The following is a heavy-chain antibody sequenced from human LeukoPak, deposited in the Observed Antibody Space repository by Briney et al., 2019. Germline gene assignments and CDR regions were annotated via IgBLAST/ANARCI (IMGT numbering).Heavy chain of an antibody. CDR1: GFTFSSYA. V-gene: IGHV3-23*01. J-gene: IGHJ6*03. Sequence: GGSLRLSCAASGFTFSSYAMSWDRQAPGKGLEWVSAISGSGGSTYYADSVKGRFTISRDNSKNTLYLQMNSLRAEDTAVYYCAYYYDSSGSAYYYYYYMDVWGKGTTVTVSS. D-gene: IGHD3-22*01. CDR3: AYYYDSSGSAYYYYYYMDV. CDR2: ISGSGGST.